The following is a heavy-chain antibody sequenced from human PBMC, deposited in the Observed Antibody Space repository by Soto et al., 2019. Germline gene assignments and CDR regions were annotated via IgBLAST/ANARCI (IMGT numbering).Heavy chain of an antibody. CDR2: ISFRGTTT. Sequence: GGSLRRSCAACGFTFSNFEMNWVRQVPGKGLEWLSYISFRGTTTYYAGSVRGRFTISRDNAKNSVFLQMDSLRVADTAIYYSVRDNSHLLVTHFDLWGQGTLVTVSS. CDR3: VRDNSHLLVTHFDL. CDR1: GFTFSNFE. V-gene: IGHV3-48*03. J-gene: IGHJ4*02. D-gene: IGHD1-20*01.